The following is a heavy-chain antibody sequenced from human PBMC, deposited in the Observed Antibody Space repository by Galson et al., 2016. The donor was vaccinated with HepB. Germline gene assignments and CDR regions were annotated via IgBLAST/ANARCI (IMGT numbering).Heavy chain of an antibody. Sequence: ETLSLTCAVYGGSFSGYYWSLIRQPPGKGLEWIGEIIHSGTTNYNPSLKSRVTISVDTSKNQFSLRLSSVTAADTAVYSCARRRCLWFDPWGQGTLVTVSS. CDR1: GGSFSGYY. J-gene: IGHJ5*02. CDR2: IIHSGTT. D-gene: IGHD4/OR15-4a*01. V-gene: IGHV4-34*12. CDR3: ARRRCLWFDP.